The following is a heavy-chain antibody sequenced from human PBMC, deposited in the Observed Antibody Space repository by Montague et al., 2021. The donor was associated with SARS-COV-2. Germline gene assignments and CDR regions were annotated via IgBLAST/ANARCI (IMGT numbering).Heavy chain of an antibody. CDR1: GDSISSNIW. Sequence: SETLSLTCDVSGDSISSNIWWSWVRQTPEKGLQLIGEIYHNGGTNYNPSLRHRVTISVDKSKNQFSLKVMSVTAADAAVYYCVGRGLIVDRGVPEDFEEWGHGTLVGVS. CDR3: VGRGLIVDRGVPEDFEE. D-gene: IGHD3-10*01. J-gene: IGHJ4*01. V-gene: IGHV4-4*02. CDR2: IYHNGGT.